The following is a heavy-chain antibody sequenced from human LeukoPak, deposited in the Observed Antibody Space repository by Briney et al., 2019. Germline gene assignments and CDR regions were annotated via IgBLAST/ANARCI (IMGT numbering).Heavy chain of an antibody. D-gene: IGHD3-10*01. CDR1: GGTFSSYA. Sequence: GASVKVSCKASGGTFSSYAISWVRQAPGQGLEWMGRIIPILGIANYAQKFQGRVTITADKSTSTAYMELSSLRSEDTAVYYCARESLRGVIITASYYFDYWGQGTLVTVSS. CDR3: ARESLRGVIITASYYFDY. V-gene: IGHV1-69*04. J-gene: IGHJ4*02. CDR2: IIPILGIA.